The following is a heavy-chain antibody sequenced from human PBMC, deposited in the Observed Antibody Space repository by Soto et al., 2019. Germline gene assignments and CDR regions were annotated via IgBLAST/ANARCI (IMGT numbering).Heavy chain of an antibody. CDR2: INHSGST. J-gene: IGHJ6*02. D-gene: IGHD6-13*01. CDR3: ARGPRSKNRSRGGMDV. CDR1: GGSFSGYY. V-gene: IGHV4-34*01. Sequence: SETLSLTCAVYGGSFSGYYWSWIRQPPGKGLEWIGEINHSGSTNYNPSLKSRVTISVDTSKNQFSLKLSSVTAADTAVYYCARGPRSKNRSRGGMDVWGQGTTVTVSS.